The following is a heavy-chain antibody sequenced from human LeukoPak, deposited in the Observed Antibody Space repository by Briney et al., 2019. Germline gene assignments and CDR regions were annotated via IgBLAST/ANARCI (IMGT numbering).Heavy chain of an antibody. D-gene: IGHD6-6*01. CDR2: INPDIGVT. Sequence: ASVKVSCKASGYTFTGYYMHWVRQAPGQGLEWMGWINPDIGVTKYAQKFQDRVTMTRDTSIGTAYMELSRLRSDDTAVYYCARGGESRRLDYWGQGTLVTVSS. CDR1: GYTFTGYY. J-gene: IGHJ4*02. CDR3: ARGGESRRLDY. V-gene: IGHV1-2*02.